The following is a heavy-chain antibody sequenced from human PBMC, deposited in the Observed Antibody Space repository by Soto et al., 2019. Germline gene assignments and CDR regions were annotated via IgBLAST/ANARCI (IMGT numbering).Heavy chain of an antibody. CDR3: AKDRQQLLIYYYYGMDV. Sequence: GGSLRLSCAASGFTFSSYGMHWVRQAPGKGLEWVAVISYDGSNKYYADSVKGRFTISRDNSKNTLYLQMNSLRAEDTAVYYCAKDRQQLLIYYYYGMDVWGQGTTVTVSS. CDR1: GFTFSSYG. D-gene: IGHD6-13*01. CDR2: ISYDGSNK. J-gene: IGHJ6*02. V-gene: IGHV3-30*18.